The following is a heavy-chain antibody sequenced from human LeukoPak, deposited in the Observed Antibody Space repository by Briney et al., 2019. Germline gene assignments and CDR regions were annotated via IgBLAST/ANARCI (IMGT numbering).Heavy chain of an antibody. CDR2: IYYSGST. Sequence: SETLSLTCTVSGGSISSYYWSWIRQPPGKGLEWIGYIYYSGSTNYNPSLKSRVTISVDTSKNQFSLKLSSVTAADTAVYYCASQYSTSSGLWFDPWGQGTLVTVSS. J-gene: IGHJ5*02. CDR3: ASQYSTSSGLWFDP. V-gene: IGHV4-59*01. D-gene: IGHD6-6*01. CDR1: GGSISSYY.